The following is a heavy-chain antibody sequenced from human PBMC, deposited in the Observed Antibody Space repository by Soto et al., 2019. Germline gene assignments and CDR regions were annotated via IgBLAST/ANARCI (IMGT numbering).Heavy chain of an antibody. D-gene: IGHD3-3*01. Sequence: GGSLRLSCAASGFTFSSYGMHWVRQAPGKGLEWVAVIWYDGSNKYYADSVKGRFTISRDNSKNTLYLQMNSLRAEDTAVYYCARDPGVGDYDFLYGMDVWGQGTTVTVSS. CDR1: GFTFSSYG. J-gene: IGHJ6*02. CDR3: ARDPGVGDYDFLYGMDV. V-gene: IGHV3-33*01. CDR2: IWYDGSNK.